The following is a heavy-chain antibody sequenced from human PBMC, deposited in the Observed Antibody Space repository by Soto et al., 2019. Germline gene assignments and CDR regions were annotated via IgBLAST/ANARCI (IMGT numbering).Heavy chain of an antibody. D-gene: IGHD3-16*02. CDR2: IIPILGTS. V-gene: IGHV1-69*12. CDR1: GGTFSSYG. CDR3: AGGGYVWGRYRNDAFDI. Sequence: QVQLVQSGAEVKKPGSSVKVSCKASGGTFSSYGIDWVRQAPGQGLEWMGGIIPILGTSNYAQKFQGRVKITADESTRTAYMDLSSLRSEDTAVYYCAGGGYVWGRYRNDAFDIWGQGTMVTVSS. J-gene: IGHJ3*02.